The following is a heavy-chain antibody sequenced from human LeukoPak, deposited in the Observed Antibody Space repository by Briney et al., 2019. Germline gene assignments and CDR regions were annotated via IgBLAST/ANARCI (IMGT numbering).Heavy chain of an antibody. CDR1: GYSFTSYW. CDR3: ARQEDWRWLQSPTDAFDI. J-gene: IGHJ3*02. CDR2: IYPGDSDT. V-gene: IGHV5-51*01. D-gene: IGHD5-24*01. Sequence: GEALQISCKGSGYSFTSYWIGWVRQMPGKGRGWMGIIYPGDSDTRYSPSFQGQVTISADKSISTAYLQWSSLKASDTAMYYCARQEDWRWLQSPTDAFDIWGQGTMVTVSS.